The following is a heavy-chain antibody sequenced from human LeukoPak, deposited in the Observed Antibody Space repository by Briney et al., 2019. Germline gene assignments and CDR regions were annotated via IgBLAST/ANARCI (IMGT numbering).Heavy chain of an antibody. J-gene: IGHJ5*02. V-gene: IGHV1-2*02. CDR3: ARDPPKARSRNWNGVVGFDP. CDR1: GYTFTGYY. Sequence: GASVKVSCKASGYTFTGYYMHWVRQAPGQGLEWMGWINPNSGGTNYAQKFQGRVTMTRDTSISTAYMELSRLRSDDTAVYYCARDPPKARSRNWNGVVGFDPWGQGTLVTVSS. D-gene: IGHD1-20*01. CDR2: INPNSGGT.